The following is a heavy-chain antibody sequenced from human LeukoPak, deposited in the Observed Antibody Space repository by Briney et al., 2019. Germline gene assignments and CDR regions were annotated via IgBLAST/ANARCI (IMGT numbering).Heavy chain of an antibody. CDR1: EMSFSAYY. J-gene: IGHJ3*01. V-gene: IGHV4-34*01. CDR2: INYGGST. D-gene: IGHD6-19*01. CDR3: ARGFPPGSGSRGSHAFDV. Sequence: PSEALSLTCAVSEMSFSAYYWNWIRQSPGKGLEWIGEINYGGSTKYTPSLEGRGTILIDTSKNQFSLKLPSVTAADTAVYYCARGFPPGSGSRGSHAFDVWGQGTMVTVSS.